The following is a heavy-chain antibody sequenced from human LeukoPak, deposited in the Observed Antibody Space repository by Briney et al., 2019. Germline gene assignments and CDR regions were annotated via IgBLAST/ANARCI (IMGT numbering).Heavy chain of an antibody. CDR3: AKGHSEAAAGFFDY. CDR1: GFTFSNYG. V-gene: IGHV3-30*02. CDR2: IQYDGSNK. Sequence: GGSLRLSCAASGFTFSNYGMHWVRQAPGKGLEWVTFIQYDGSNKYYADSVKGRFTISRDNSKNTLYLQMNSLRTEDTAVYYCAKGHSEAAAGFFDYWGQGTLVTVFS. D-gene: IGHD6-13*01. J-gene: IGHJ4*02.